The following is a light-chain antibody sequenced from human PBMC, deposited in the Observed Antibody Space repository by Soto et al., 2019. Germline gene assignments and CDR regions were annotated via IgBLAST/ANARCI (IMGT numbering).Light chain of an antibody. CDR3: QQRSNWLT. V-gene: IGKV3-11*01. CDR1: QNIHTN. CDR2: GAS. Sequence: SVSPVEGSTHPPRAGQNIHTNLAWYQQKPGQAPRLLIYGASNRATGIPAGFSGSGSGTDFTLTISSLEPEDFAVYYCQQRSNWLTFGQGTRLEIK. J-gene: IGKJ5*01.